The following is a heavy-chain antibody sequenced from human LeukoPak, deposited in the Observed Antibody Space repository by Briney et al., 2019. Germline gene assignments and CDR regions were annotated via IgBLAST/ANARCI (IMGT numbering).Heavy chain of an antibody. V-gene: IGHV7-4-1*02. CDR1: GYTFTNNA. CDR3: GRGGGRGSAVSPRIGY. Sequence: RASVKVSCKASGYTFTNNAMNWVRQAPGQGLEWMGWINTNTGNPTYAQGFTGRFVFSLDTSASTAYLEISSLKAEDTAVYYCGRGGGRGSAVSPRIGYWGQGTLVTVSS. CDR2: INTNTGNP. J-gene: IGHJ4*02. D-gene: IGHD6-13*01.